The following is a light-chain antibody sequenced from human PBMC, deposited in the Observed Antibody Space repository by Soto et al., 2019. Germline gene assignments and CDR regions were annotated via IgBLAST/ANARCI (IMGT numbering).Light chain of an antibody. Sequence: EIVLTQSPGTLSLSPGERATPSCRASQSVSSYLAWYQQKPGQAPRLLIYDASNRATGIPARFSGSGSGTDFTLTISSLEPEDFAVYYCQQRSNWPLITFGQGTRLEIK. CDR2: DAS. CDR3: QQRSNWPLIT. J-gene: IGKJ5*01. CDR1: QSVSSY. V-gene: IGKV3-11*01.